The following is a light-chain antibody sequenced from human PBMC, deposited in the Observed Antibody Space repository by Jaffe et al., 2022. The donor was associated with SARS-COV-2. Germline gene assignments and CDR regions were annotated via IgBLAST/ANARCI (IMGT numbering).Light chain of an antibody. CDR3: QQFTRSPYN. V-gene: IGKV3-20*01. J-gene: IGKJ2*01. CDR2: DAS. CDR1: QYINYDQ. Sequence: EIVLTQSPGTLSLSPGARATLSCRASQYINYDQLAWYQRKPGQAPRLLIYDASIRTGGTPDRFSGSGSGTDFSLTITRLEPEDFAVYYCQQFTRSPYNFGQGTKLEI.